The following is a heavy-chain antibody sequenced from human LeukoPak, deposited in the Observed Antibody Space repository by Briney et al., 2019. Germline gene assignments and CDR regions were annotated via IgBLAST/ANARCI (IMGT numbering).Heavy chain of an antibody. V-gene: IGHV1-69*05. D-gene: IGHD3-22*01. CDR1: GGTFSSYA. J-gene: IGHJ4*02. CDR3: AREYYYDSSGYYYVIDY. CDR2: IIPIFGTA. Sequence: SVKVSCKASGGTFSSYAISWVRQAPGQGLEWIGRIIPIFGTANYAQKFQGRVTITTDESTSTAYMELSSLRSEDTAVYYCAREYYYDSSGYYYVIDYWGQGTLVTVSS.